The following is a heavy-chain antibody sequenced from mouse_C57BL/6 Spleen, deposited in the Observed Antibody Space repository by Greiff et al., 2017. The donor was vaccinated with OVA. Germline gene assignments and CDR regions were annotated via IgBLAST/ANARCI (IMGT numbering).Heavy chain of an antibody. CDR3: AREGNSYYGSSYWYFDV. CDR1: GFTFSSYA. J-gene: IGHJ1*03. V-gene: IGHV5-4*01. Sequence: EVHLVESGGGLVKPGGSLKLSCAASGFTFSSYAMSWVRQTPEKRLEWVATISDGGSYTYYPDNVKGRFTISRDNAKNNLYLQMSHLKSEDTAMYYCAREGNSYYGSSYWYFDVWGTGTTVTVSS. CDR2: ISDGGSYT. D-gene: IGHD1-1*01.